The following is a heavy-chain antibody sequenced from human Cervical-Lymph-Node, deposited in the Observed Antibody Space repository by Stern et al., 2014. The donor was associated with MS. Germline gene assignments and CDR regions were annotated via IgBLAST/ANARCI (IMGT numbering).Heavy chain of an antibody. V-gene: IGHV4-59*01. Sequence: QVQLQESGPGLVKPSGALSLTCSVSGGSISGYYWTWIRQTPGKRLEWIGVIYNTGTTNYNPSFGSRVSMSMDTSKSQFSLRLSSVTAADTATYYCARGERAIDWYFDLWGRGTMVTVSS. J-gene: IGHJ2*01. D-gene: IGHD1-26*01. CDR1: GGSISGYY. CDR2: IYNTGTT. CDR3: ARGERAIDWYFDL.